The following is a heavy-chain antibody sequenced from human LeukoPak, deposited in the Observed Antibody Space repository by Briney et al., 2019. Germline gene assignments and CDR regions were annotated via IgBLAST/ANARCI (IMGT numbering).Heavy chain of an antibody. J-gene: IGHJ4*02. V-gene: IGHV1-3*01. Sequence: ASVKVSCKASGYTFTMFGIHWVRQAPGQRPEWMGWINVGDGNTKYSQKFQDRVTIARETSASTAYMELNSLTFEDTAVYYCARTSLSACDYWGQGTLVTVSS. CDR2: INVGDGNT. CDR3: ARTSLSACDY. D-gene: IGHD3-16*02. CDR1: GYTFTMFG.